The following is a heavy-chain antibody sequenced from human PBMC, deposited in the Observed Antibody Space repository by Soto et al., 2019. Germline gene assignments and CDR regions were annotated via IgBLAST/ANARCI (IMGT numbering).Heavy chain of an antibody. V-gene: IGHV3-30*02. CDR3: AKDPNDYGDYVGDWFDP. D-gene: IGHD4-17*01. CDR1: GGILQGYG. Sequence: GGSLRLSCAVPGGILQGYGMHWLRQAPGKGLEWVAIIRGSGSNADYADSVKGRFTISRDNSKNTLYLQMNSLRAEDTAVYYCAKDPNDYGDYVGDWFDPWGQGTVVTVS. J-gene: IGHJ5*02. CDR2: IRGSGSNA.